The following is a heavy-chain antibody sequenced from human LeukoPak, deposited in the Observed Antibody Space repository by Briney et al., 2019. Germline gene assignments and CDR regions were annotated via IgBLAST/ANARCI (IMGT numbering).Heavy chain of an antibody. CDR2: IYHSGST. CDR1: GYPISSGYY. Sequence: SETLSLTCTVSGYPISSGYYWGWIRQPPGKGLEWIGSIYHSGSTYYNPSLKSRVTISVDTSKNQFSLKLSSVTAADTAVYYCASRKLGNDYWGQGTLVTVSS. J-gene: IGHJ4*02. V-gene: IGHV4-38-2*02. CDR3: ASRKLGNDY. D-gene: IGHD7-27*01.